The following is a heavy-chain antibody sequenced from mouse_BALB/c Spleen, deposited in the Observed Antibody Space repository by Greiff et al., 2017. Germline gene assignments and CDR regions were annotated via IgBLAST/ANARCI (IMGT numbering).Heavy chain of an antibody. CDR1: GYSFTSYW. Sequence: EVQLQESGTVLARPGASVKMSCKASGYSFTSYWMHWVKQRPGQGLEWIGAIYPGNSDTSYNQKFKGKAKLTAVTSASTAYMELSSLTNEDSAVYYCTRQLGLRPYAMDYWGQGTSVTVSS. CDR2: IYPGNSDT. D-gene: IGHD3-1*01. J-gene: IGHJ4*01. V-gene: IGHV1-5*01. CDR3: TRQLGLRPYAMDY.